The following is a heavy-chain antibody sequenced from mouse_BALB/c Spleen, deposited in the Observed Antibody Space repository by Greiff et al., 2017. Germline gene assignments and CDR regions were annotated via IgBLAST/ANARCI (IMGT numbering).Heavy chain of an antibody. CDR2: ISSGGST. Sequence: EVQGVESGGGLVKPGGSLKLSCAASGFTFSSYAMSWVRQTPEKRLEWVASISSGGSTYYPDSVKGRFTISRDNARNILYLQMSSLRSEDTAMYYCARGSYYRYDYYAMDYWGQGTSVTVSA. CDR3: ARGSYYRYDYYAMDY. D-gene: IGHD2-14*01. CDR1: GFTFSSYA. V-gene: IGHV5-6-5*01. J-gene: IGHJ4*01.